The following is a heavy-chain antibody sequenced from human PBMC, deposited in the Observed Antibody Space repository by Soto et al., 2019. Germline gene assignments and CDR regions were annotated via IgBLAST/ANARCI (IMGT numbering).Heavy chain of an antibody. Sequence: QVQLVESGGGLVKPGGSLRLSCVVSGFTFSDYYMNWIRQAPGKGLEWISNISSSSSYTKYADSVKGRFTISRDNAKNSLYLQMNSLRVEDTAVYYCARGTLYCGGDCYDYWGQGTLVTLSS. CDR3: ARGTLYCGGDCYDY. CDR2: ISSSSSYT. CDR1: GFTFSDYY. V-gene: IGHV3-11*06. J-gene: IGHJ4*02. D-gene: IGHD2-21*02.